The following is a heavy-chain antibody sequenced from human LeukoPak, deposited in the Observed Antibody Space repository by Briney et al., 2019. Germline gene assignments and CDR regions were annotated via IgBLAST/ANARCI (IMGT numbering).Heavy chain of an antibody. CDR1: GFTFSSYA. Sequence: GSLRLSCAASGFTFSSYAMSWVRQAPGKGLEWVSAISGSGGSTYYADSVKGRFTISRDNSKNTLYLQMNSLRAEDTAVYYCAKVLMGQGERGNYHITLYYFDYWGQGTLVTVSS. CDR3: AKVLMGQGERGNYHITLYYFDY. J-gene: IGHJ4*02. D-gene: IGHD1-1*01. V-gene: IGHV3-23*01. CDR2: ISGSGGST.